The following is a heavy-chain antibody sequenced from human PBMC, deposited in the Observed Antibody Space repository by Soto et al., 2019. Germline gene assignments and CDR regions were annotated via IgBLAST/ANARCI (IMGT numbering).Heavy chain of an antibody. CDR2: IYYSGST. V-gene: IGHV4-31*03. CDR3: AREGGSYYDSSGYYYYYYYMDV. D-gene: IGHD3-22*01. CDR1: GGSISSGGYY. Sequence: SETLSLTCTVSGGSISSGGYYWRWIRQHPGKGLEWIGYIYYSGSTYYNPSLKSRVTISVDTSKNQFSLKLSSVTAADTAVYYCAREGGSYYDSSGYYYYYYYMDVWGKGTTVTVSS. J-gene: IGHJ6*03.